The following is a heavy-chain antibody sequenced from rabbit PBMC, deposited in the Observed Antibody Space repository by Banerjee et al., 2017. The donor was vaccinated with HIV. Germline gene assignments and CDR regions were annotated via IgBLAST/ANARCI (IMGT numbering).Heavy chain of an antibody. J-gene: IGHJ4*01. CDR2: IDTGSSGST. CDR3: ARGDTGSRHSPFTL. V-gene: IGHV1S45*01. CDR1: GIDLSNYYF. Sequence: QQQLEESGGGLVKPGGTLTLTCKVSGIDLSNYYFMCWVRQAPGKGLELIGCIDTGSSGSTGYASWAKGRFTISKTSSTTVTLQMTSLTAADTATYFCARGDTGSRHSPFTLWGQGTLVTVS. D-gene: IGHD1-1*01.